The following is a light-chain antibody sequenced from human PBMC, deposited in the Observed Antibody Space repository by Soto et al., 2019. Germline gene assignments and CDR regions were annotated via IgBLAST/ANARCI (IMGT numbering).Light chain of an antibody. CDR1: SSDVGGYNY. V-gene: IGLV2-14*01. J-gene: IGLJ1*01. CDR3: SSYTSSSTPYV. Sequence: QSVLTQPASVSGSPGPSITISCTGTSSDVGGYNYVSWYQQHPVKAPKLMIYEVSNRPSGASNRFSGSKSGNTASLTISGLQAEDEADYYCSSYTSSSTPYVFGTGTKLTVL. CDR2: EVS.